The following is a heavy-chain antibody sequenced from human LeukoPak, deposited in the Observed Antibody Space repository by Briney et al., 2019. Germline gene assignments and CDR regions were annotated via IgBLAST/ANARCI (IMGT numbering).Heavy chain of an antibody. CDR1: GGSFSGYY. J-gene: IGHJ4*02. CDR2: INHSGST. D-gene: IGHD6-13*01. V-gene: IGHV4-34*01. CDR3: ARVPLRRIAAAGTGGY. Sequence: SETLSLTCAVYGGSFSGYYWSWIRQPPGKGLEWIGEINHSGSTNYNPSLKSRVTISVDTSKNQFSLKLSSVTAADTAVYYCARVPLRRIAAAGTGGYWGQGTLVTVSS.